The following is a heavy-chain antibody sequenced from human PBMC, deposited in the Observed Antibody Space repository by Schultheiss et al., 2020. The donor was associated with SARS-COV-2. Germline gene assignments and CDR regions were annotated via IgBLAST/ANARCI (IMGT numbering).Heavy chain of an antibody. CDR2: ISSSSSTI. J-gene: IGHJ3*02. V-gene: IGHV3-48*01. CDR3: ARYPSLRAFDI. CDR1: GFTFSSYS. Sequence: GGSLRLSCAASGFTFSSYSMNWVRQAPGKGLEWVSYISSSSSTIYYADSVKGRFTISRDNAKNSLYLQMNSLRAEDTAVYYCARYPSLRAFDIWGQGTMVTVSS.